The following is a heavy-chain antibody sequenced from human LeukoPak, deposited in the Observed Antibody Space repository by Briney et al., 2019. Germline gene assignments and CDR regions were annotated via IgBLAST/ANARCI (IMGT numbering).Heavy chain of an antibody. V-gene: IGHV3-15*01. D-gene: IGHD3-22*01. J-gene: IGHJ5*02. CDR2: IKSKTDGGTT. CDR3: TTDLPYDSSGYQP. Sequence: PGGSLRLSCAASGFTFSNAWMSWVRQAPGKGLEWVGRIKSKTDGGTTDYAAPVKGRFTISRDDSKNTLYLQMNSLKTGDTAVYYCTTDLPYDSSGYQPWGQGTLVTVSS. CDR1: GFTFSNAW.